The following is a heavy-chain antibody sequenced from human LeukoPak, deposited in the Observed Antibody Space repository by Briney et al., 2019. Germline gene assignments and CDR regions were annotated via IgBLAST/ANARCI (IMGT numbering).Heavy chain of an antibody. V-gene: IGHV3-23*01. CDR1: GFTFKNYG. CDR3: ARDGLEAFDI. D-gene: IGHD1-1*01. J-gene: IGHJ3*02. CDR2: LGDSGTDT. Sequence: GGSLRLYCAASGFTFKNYGMSWVRQAPGKGLEWVSGLGDSGTDTYYADSVKGRFTISRDNSKNTLYLQMNSLRAEDTAVYYCARDGLEAFDIWGQGAMVTVSS.